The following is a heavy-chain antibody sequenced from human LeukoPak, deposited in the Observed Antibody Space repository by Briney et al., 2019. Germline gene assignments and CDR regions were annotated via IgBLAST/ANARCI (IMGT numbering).Heavy chain of an antibody. Sequence: PGGSLRLSCAASGFTFSSYNMNWVRQAPGKGLEWVAFIRNEGRNKYYADSVKGRVTISRDNSKNRLYLQMNSLRAEDTAVYYCARGKFWSGSKLRGYFDYWGQGTLVTVSS. D-gene: IGHD3-3*01. J-gene: IGHJ4*02. CDR2: IRNEGRNK. CDR3: ARGKFWSGSKLRGYFDY. V-gene: IGHV3-30*02. CDR1: GFTFSSYN.